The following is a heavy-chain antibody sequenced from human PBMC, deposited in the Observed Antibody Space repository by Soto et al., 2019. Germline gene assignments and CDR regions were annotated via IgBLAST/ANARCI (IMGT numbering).Heavy chain of an antibody. CDR3: AKSEFRGQKYYGMDV. J-gene: IGHJ6*02. V-gene: IGHV3-23*01. D-gene: IGHD3-10*01. CDR2: ISGSGGST. Sequence: GGSLRLSFAASGFTFSSYAMSWVRQAPGKGLECVSAISGSGGSTYYADSVKGRFTISRDNSKNTLYLQMNSLRAEDTAVYYCAKSEFRGQKYYGMDVWGQGTTVTVSS. CDR1: GFTFSSYA.